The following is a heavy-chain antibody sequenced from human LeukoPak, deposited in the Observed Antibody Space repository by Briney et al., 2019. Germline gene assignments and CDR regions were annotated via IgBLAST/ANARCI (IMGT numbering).Heavy chain of an antibody. D-gene: IGHD3-22*01. CDR2: IYYSGST. CDR3: ARGFKERYYYDSSGLRGFDP. J-gene: IGHJ5*02. Sequence: SETLSLTCTVSGGSISSYYWSWIRQPPGKGLEWIGYIYYSGSTNYNPSLKSRVTISVDTSKNQFSLKLSSVTAADTAVYYCARGFKERYYYDSSGLRGFDPWGQGTLVTVSS. V-gene: IGHV4-59*01. CDR1: GGSISSYY.